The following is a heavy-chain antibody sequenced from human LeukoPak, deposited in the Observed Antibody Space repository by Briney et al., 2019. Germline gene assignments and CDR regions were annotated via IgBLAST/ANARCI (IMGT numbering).Heavy chain of an antibody. CDR2: INPNSADT. CDR1: GYTFTGYY. CDR3: ARDDGSGWLNSFDY. J-gene: IGHJ4*02. V-gene: IGHV1-2*02. D-gene: IGHD6-19*01. Sequence: ASVKVSCKASGYTFTGYYMHWVRQAPGQGLEWMGWINPNSADTNYAQKFQGRVTMTRDTSISTAYMELSRLRSDDTAVYYCARDDGSGWLNSFDYWGQGTLVTVSS.